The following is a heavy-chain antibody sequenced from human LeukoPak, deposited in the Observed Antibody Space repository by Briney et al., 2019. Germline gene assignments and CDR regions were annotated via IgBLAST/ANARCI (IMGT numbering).Heavy chain of an antibody. D-gene: IGHD4-17*01. CDR1: GYSFSEYY. CDR2: INPNSGGT. J-gene: IGHJ4*02. CDR3: ARGDYGDRNDY. V-gene: IGHV1-2*02. Sequence: ASVKVSCKASGYSFSEYYVHWVRQAPGQGLEWMVWINPNSGGTNSAQKFQGRVTMTRDTSINTAYMELTILRSDDTAVYYCARGDYGDRNDYWGQGTLITVSS.